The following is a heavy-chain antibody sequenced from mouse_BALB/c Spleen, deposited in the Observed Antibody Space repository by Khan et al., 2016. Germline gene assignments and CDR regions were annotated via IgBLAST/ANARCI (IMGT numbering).Heavy chain of an antibody. CDR1: GYTFTDYS. J-gene: IGHJ3*01. CDR3: SCLCIRRAWFAY. CDR2: INTETGEP. V-gene: IGHV9-2-1*01. Sequence: QVQLKQSGPELKKPGETVKISCKASGYTFTDYSMHWVKQAPGKGLKWMGWINTETGEPTYADDFKGRFAFSLETSASTAYLQINNLKNEDTATCCWSCLCIRRAWFAYWGQGTLVTVS. D-gene: IGHD2-12*01.